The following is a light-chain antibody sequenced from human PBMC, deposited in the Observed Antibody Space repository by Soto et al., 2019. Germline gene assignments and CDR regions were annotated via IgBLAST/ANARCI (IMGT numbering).Light chain of an antibody. CDR3: QHYDSVPCT. J-gene: IGKJ2*02. CDR2: DAS. Sequence: DIQLTQSPSSVSASVGDRVTITCQASQDIKNYLIWYQQKPGKAPNLLIYDASTLGTGFSSRFSGRGSWTDFSFTITNLQPEDIATYFCQHYDSVPCTFGQGTSLEIK. V-gene: IGKV1-33*01. CDR1: QDIKNY.